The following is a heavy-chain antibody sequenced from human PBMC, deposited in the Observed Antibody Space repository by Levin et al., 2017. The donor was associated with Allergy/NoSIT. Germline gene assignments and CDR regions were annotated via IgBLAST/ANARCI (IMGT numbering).Heavy chain of an antibody. CDR1: GFIVSDSY. D-gene: IGHD3-10*01. CDR2: ISRGNSYT. V-gene: IGHV3-11*05. CDR3: ARGRVPNDY. J-gene: IGHJ4*02. Sequence: GESLKISCAASGFIVSDSYMSWIRQAPGKGLEWVSYISRGNSYTNYLDSVKGRFPLSRDNAKNSLYLQMNSLRAEDTASYYCARGRVPNDYGGQGTRGTVAS.